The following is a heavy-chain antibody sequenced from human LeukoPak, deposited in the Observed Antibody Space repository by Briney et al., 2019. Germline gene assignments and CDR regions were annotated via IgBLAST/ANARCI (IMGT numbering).Heavy chain of an antibody. CDR1: GFTFTNYW. V-gene: IGHV3-74*01. CDR3: ARAGIAGRPPDY. CDR2: INIDGSST. D-gene: IGHD6-6*01. Sequence: GGSLRLSCEASGFTFTNYWMHWVRQVPGKGLVWVSRINIDGSSTSYEDSVKGRCTMSRDNAKNTLYLQMNSLRVEDTAVYYCARAGIAGRPPDYWGQGTLVTVSS. J-gene: IGHJ4*02.